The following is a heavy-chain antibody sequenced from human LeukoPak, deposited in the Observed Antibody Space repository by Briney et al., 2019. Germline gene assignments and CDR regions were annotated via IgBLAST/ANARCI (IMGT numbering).Heavy chain of an antibody. CDR1: GYTFTSYA. CDR3: ARVGTTVTTDYYYYGMDV. CDR2: INAGNGNT. D-gene: IGHD4-17*01. J-gene: IGHJ6*02. Sequence: ASVTVSCTASGYTFTSYAMHWVRQAPGQRLEWMGWINAGNGNTKYSQKFQGRVTITRDTSASTAYMELSSLRSEDTAVYYCARVGTTVTTDYYYYGMDVWGQGTTVTVSS. V-gene: IGHV1-3*01.